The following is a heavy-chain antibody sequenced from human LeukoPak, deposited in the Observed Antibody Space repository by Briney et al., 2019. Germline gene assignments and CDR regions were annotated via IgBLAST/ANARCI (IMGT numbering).Heavy chain of an antibody. J-gene: IGHJ5*02. D-gene: IGHD2-15*01. V-gene: IGHV4-59*01. CDR1: GGSISSYY. CDR2: IYYSGST. Sequence: SETLSLTCTVSGGSISSYYWSWIRQPPGKGLEWIGYIYYSGSTNYNPSLKSRVTISVDTSKNQFSLKLSSVTAADTAVYYCARKEEYCSGGSCYLGWFGPWGPGTLVTVSS. CDR3: ARKEEYCSGGSCYLGWFGP.